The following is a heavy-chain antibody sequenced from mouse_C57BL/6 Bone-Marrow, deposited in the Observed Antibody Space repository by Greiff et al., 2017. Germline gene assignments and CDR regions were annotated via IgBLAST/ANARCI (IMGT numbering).Heavy chain of an antibody. V-gene: IGHV2-2*01. D-gene: IGHD2-4*01. CDR1: GFSLTSYG. Sequence: VKLVESGPGLVQPSQSLSITCTVSGFSLTSYGVHWVRQSPGKGLEWLGVIWSGGSTDYNAAFISRLSISKDNSKSQVFFKMNSLQADDTAIYYCAKRGIYYDYDCAMDYWGQGTSVTVSS. CDR3: AKRGIYYDYDCAMDY. J-gene: IGHJ4*01. CDR2: IWSGGST.